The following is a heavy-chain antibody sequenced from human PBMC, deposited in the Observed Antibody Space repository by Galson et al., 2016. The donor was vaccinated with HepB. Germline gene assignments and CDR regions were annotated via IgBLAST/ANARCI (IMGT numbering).Heavy chain of an antibody. V-gene: IGHV1-18*04. CDR2: IRGYDGKT. CDR3: ARERVDY. J-gene: IGHJ4*02. Sequence: SVKVSCKASGYILSSYGITWVRQAPGQGLEWMGWIRGYDGKTNYAQKLQGRVTMTMDTSTNTAYMELRSLTSDDTAVYFCARERVDYWGQGTLVTVSS. CDR1: GYILSSYG.